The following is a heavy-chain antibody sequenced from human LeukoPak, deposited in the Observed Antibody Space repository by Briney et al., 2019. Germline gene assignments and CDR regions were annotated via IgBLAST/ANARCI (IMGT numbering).Heavy chain of an antibody. CDR3: ARGFYDFWSGPPEGYYYYGMDV. V-gene: IGHV1-69*04. D-gene: IGHD3-3*01. CDR1: GGTFSSYA. CDR2: IIPILGIA. J-gene: IGHJ6*02. Sequence: SVKVSCKASGGTFSSYAISWVRQAPGQGLEWMGRIIPILGIANYAQKFQGRVTITADKSTSTAYMELSSLRSEDTAVYYCARGFYDFWSGPPEGYYYYGMDVWGQGTTVTVSS.